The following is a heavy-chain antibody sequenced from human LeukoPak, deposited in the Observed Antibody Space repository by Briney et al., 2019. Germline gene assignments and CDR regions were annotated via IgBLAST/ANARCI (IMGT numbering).Heavy chain of an antibody. CDR1: GGSISSYS. J-gene: IGHJ5*02. D-gene: IGHD3-3*01. Sequence: SETLSLTCTVSGGSISSYSWSWIRQPPGKGLEGMGHIYYSGNTNHNPPLKSRVTISVDTSKNQFSLKLSSVTAADTAVYYCARLWSEGNWENWCDPWGQGTLVTVSS. CDR3: ARLWSEGNWENWCDP. V-gene: IGHV4-59*01. CDR2: IYYSGNT.